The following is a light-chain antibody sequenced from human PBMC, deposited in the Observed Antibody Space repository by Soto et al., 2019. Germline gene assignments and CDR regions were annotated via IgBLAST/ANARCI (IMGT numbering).Light chain of an antibody. Sequence: EIVLTQSPGTLSLSPGDRATLSCRASQTITRSSLAWYQQTPGQGPRLLIFGASIRATGVPDRFSASGSGTDFTLTISSLEPEDFAVYYCQQYVNSPITFGQGTRLEIK. V-gene: IGKV3-20*01. CDR1: QTITRSS. CDR3: QQYVNSPIT. CDR2: GAS. J-gene: IGKJ5*01.